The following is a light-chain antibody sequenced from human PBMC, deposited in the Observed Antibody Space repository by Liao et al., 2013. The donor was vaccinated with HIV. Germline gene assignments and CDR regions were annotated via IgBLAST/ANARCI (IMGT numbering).Light chain of an antibody. J-gene: IGLJ1*01. CDR3: QVWDSSSHHYV. CDR2: QDS. Sequence: SYELTQPPSVSVSPGQTASITCSGDKLGDKYACWYQQKPGQSPVLVIYQDSKRPSGIPERFSGSNSGNTATLTISRVEAGDEADYYCQVWDSSSHHYVFGTGTKVTVL. CDR1: KLGDKY. V-gene: IGLV3-1*01.